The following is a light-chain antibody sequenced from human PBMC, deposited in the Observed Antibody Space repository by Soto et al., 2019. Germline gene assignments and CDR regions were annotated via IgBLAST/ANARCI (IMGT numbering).Light chain of an antibody. Sequence: QSVLTQPASVSGSPGQSITISCTGTSSDVGSYNLVSWYQQHPGKAPKLMIYEGSKRPSGVSNRFSGSKSGNTASLTISGLQAEDEADYYCTSYKSDRDVVFGGGTKLTVL. CDR2: EGS. V-gene: IGLV2-14*02. CDR1: SSDVGSYNL. CDR3: TSYKSDRDVV. J-gene: IGLJ2*01.